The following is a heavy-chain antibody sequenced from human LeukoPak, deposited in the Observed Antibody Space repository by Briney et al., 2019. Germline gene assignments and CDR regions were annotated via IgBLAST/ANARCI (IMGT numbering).Heavy chain of an antibody. J-gene: IGHJ4*02. CDR2: ISSSSSYI. V-gene: IGHV3-21*01. CDR1: GFTFSSYS. Sequence: GGSLRLSCAASGFTFSSYSMNWVRQAPGKGLEWVSSISSSSSYIYYADSVKGRFTISRENAKNSLYLQMNSLRAGDTAVHYCARVAKERVGGVYYFDYWGQGTLVTVSS. CDR3: ARVAKERVGGVYYFDY. D-gene: IGHD1-1*01.